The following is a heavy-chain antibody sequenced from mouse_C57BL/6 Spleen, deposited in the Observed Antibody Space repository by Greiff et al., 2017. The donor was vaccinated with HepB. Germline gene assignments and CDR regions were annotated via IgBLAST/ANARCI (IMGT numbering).Heavy chain of an antibody. CDR1: GFTFSDYY. D-gene: IGHD1-1*01. V-gene: IGHV5-16*01. CDR2: INYDGSST. CDR3: ARGGYGSSWFAY. Sequence: EVQLVESEGGLVQPGSSMKLSCTASGFTFSDYYMAWVRQVPEKGLEWVANINYDGSSTYYLDSLKSRFIISRDNAKNILYLQMSSLKSEDTATYYCARGGYGSSWFAYWGQGTLVTVSA. J-gene: IGHJ3*01.